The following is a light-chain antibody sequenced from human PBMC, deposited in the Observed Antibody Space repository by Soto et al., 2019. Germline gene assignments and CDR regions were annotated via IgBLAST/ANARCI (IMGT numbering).Light chain of an antibody. J-gene: IGKJ1*01. Sequence: DIVMTQSPLSLPVIPGEPASISCRSSQSLLHSNGYNYLDWYLQKPGQSPQLLIYLGSNRAPGVTDRFSGRGSGTDFTLKISRVEAEDVGVYYCTQPLQTPWTFGQGTRVEIK. CDR3: TQPLQTPWT. CDR2: LGS. V-gene: IGKV2-28*01. CDR1: QSLLHSNGYNY.